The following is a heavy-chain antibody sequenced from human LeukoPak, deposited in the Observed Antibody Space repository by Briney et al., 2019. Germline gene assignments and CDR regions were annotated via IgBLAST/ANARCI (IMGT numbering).Heavy chain of an antibody. V-gene: IGHV1-46*01. J-gene: IGHJ4*02. Sequence: ASVKVSCTASGYTFTSYYMHWVRQAPGQGLEWMGIINPSGGSTSYAQKFQGRVTMTRDTSTSTVYMELSSLRSEDTAVYYCARDLTASYYDSSGYYLDYWGQGTLVTVSS. CDR2: INPSGGST. CDR1: GYTFTSYY. CDR3: ARDLTASYYDSSGYYLDY. D-gene: IGHD3-22*01.